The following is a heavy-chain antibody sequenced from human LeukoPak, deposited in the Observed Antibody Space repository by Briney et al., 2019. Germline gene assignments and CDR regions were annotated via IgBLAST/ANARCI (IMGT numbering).Heavy chain of an antibody. D-gene: IGHD3-10*01. CDR1: GYTFTSYG. CDR2: ISAYNGNT. V-gene: IGHV1-18*01. J-gene: IGHJ5*02. CDR3: ARDFPYYYGSGSYYNSNWFDP. Sequence: ASVKVSCKASGYTFTSYGISWVRQAPGQGLEWMGWISAYNGNTNYARKLQGRVTMTTDTSTSTAYMELRSLRSDDTAVYYCARDFPYYYGSGSYYNSNWFDPWGQGTLVTVSS.